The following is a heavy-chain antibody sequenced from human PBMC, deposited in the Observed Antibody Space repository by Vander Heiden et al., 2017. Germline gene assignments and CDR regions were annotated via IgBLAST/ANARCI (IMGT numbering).Heavy chain of an antibody. D-gene: IGHD5-12*01. CDR2: ISYDGSNK. CDR3: AREMATILDY. CDR1: GFTFSSYA. Sequence: VQLVASGGGVVQPGRSLRRSCAASGFTFSSYARHWVRQAPGKGLEWVAVISYDGSNKYYADSVKGRFTISRDNSKNTLYLQMNSLRAEDTAVYYCAREMATILDYWGQGTLVTVSS. J-gene: IGHJ4*02. V-gene: IGHV3-30-3*01.